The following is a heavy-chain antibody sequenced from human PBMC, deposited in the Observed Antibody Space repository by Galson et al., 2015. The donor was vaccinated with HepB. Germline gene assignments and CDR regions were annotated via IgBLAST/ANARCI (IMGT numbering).Heavy chain of an antibody. CDR2: IYYSGST. Sequence: ETLSLTCTVSGGSISSYYWSWIRQPPGKGLEWIGYIYYSGSTNYNPSLKSRVTISVDTSKNQFSLRLSSVTAADTAVYYCARVEVPLGLQGGWFDPWGQGTLVTVSS. J-gene: IGHJ5*02. V-gene: IGHV4-59*01. CDR1: GGSISSYY. CDR3: ARVEVPLGLQGGWFDP. D-gene: IGHD5-24*01.